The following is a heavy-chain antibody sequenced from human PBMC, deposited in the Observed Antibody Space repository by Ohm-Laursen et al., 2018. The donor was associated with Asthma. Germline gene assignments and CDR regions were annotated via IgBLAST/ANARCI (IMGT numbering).Heavy chain of an antibody. D-gene: IGHD7-27*01. CDR2: INPSGGST. CDR3: ARDANWGSYDYFDY. Sequence: SVKVSCKASGGTFSSYAISWVRQAPGQGLEWMGIINPSGGSTSYAQKFQGRVTMTRDTSTSTVYMELSILRSEDTAVYYCARDANWGSYDYFDYWGQGTLVTVSS. CDR1: GGTFSSYA. V-gene: IGHV1-46*03. J-gene: IGHJ4*02.